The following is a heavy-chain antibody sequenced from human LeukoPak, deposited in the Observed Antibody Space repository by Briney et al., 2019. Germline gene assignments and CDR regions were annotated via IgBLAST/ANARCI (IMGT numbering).Heavy chain of an antibody. CDR2: ITSSSTYT. CDR1: GFTFNIYN. CDR3: ARKGYCSSTSCYTVIDY. Sequence: GGSLRLSCAASGFTFNIYNMNWGRQAPGKSLEWVSSITSSSTYTYYADSVKGRYTISRDNAKNSLYLQMNGLRAEDTAVYYCARKGYCSSTSCYTVIDYWGQGTLVTVSS. V-gene: IGHV3-21*04. J-gene: IGHJ4*02. D-gene: IGHD2-2*02.